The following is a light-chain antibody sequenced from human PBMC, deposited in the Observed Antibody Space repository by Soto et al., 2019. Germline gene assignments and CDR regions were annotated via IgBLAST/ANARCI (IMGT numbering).Light chain of an antibody. V-gene: IGKV1-12*01. Sequence: DIQMTQSPSSVSASVGDRVTISCRASQDISSWLAWFQQKPGKAPNLLIYAASTLQSGVPSRFSGSGSGTDFTLTISSVQPEDFATHYCQQAKTFPPTFGRGTRLEIK. CDR1: QDISSW. J-gene: IGKJ5*01. CDR2: AAS. CDR3: QQAKTFPPT.